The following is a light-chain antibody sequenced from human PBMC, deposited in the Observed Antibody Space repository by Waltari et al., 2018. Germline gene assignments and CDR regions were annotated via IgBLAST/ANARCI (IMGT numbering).Light chain of an antibody. J-gene: IGKJ4*01. CDR2: KAT. CDR1: QSISSW. CDR3: QQYNSHLLT. V-gene: IGKV1-5*03. Sequence: DIQMTQSPSTLSASVGDRVTITCRASQSISSWLAWFQKKPGKAPKLLIYKATTLESGVPSRFSGSGSGTEFTLTITSLQPDDFATYYFQQYNSHLLTFGGGTKVEIK.